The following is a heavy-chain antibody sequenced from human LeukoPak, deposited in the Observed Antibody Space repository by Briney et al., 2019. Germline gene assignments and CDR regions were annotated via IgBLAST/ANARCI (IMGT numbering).Heavy chain of an antibody. V-gene: IGHV3-48*04. Sequence: GGSLRLSCAASGFTFSSYAMHWVRQAPGKGLEWVSYISSSSSTIYYADSVKGQFTISRDNAKNSLFLQMDSLRAEDTAVYYCARDLAGHYYGSGSSFDYWGQGTLVTVS. CDR2: ISSSSSTI. CDR1: GFTFSSYA. D-gene: IGHD3-10*01. CDR3: ARDLAGHYYGSGSSFDY. J-gene: IGHJ4*02.